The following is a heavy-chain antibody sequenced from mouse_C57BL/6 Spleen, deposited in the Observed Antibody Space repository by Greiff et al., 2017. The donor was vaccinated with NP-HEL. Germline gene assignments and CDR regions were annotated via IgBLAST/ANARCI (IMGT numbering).Heavy chain of an antibody. Sequence: EVKLVESGEGLVKPGGSLKLSCAASGFTFSSYAMSWVRQTPEKRLEWVAYISSGGDYIYYADTVKGRFTISRDNARNTLYLQMSSLKSEDTAMYYCTRDHPYGSSPAWFAYWGQGTLVTVSA. D-gene: IGHD1-1*01. CDR3: TRDHPYGSSPAWFAY. V-gene: IGHV5-9-1*02. CDR2: ISSGGDYI. J-gene: IGHJ3*01. CDR1: GFTFSSYA.